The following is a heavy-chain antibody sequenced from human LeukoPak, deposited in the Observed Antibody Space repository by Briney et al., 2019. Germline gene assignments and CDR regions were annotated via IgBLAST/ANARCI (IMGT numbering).Heavy chain of an antibody. CDR1: GFTFDDYA. Sequence: PGGSLRLSCAASGFTFDDYAMHWVRQAPGKGLEWVSGISWNSGSVGYADSVKGRFTISRDNAKNSLYLQMNSLRAEDTALYYCAKDTGYYYDSSGYYYFDYWGQGTLVTVSS. V-gene: IGHV3-9*01. CDR2: ISWNSGSV. D-gene: IGHD3-22*01. J-gene: IGHJ4*02. CDR3: AKDTGYYYDSSGYYYFDY.